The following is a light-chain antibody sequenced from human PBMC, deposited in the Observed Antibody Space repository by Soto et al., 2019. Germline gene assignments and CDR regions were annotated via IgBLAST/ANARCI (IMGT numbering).Light chain of an antibody. Sequence: QSVLTQPRSVSGSPGQSVTISCTGTSSDVGGYNYVSWYQQHPGKVPKLMIYAVSKRPSGVPDRFSGSKSGNTASLTISGLQAEDEADYYCCSFVGSYTLVFGGGTKLTVL. CDR3: CSFVGSYTLV. CDR2: AVS. V-gene: IGLV2-11*01. CDR1: SSDVGGYNY. J-gene: IGLJ3*02.